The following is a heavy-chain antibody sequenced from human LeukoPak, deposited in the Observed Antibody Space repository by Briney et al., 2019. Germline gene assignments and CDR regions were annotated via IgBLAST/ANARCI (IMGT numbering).Heavy chain of an antibody. CDR2: IYHTGSN. V-gene: IGHV4-61*08. CDR3: ARYVVVTAYFDY. Sequence: PSETLSLTCTVSGGSVSNADYYWSWIRHPPGKTLEWIGYIYHTGSNNYKYSLKSRVTISLDTSKNRFSLRLTSMTAADTAVYYCARYVVVTAYFDYWGQGTLVTVSS. J-gene: IGHJ4*02. CDR1: GGSVSNADYY. D-gene: IGHD2-21*02.